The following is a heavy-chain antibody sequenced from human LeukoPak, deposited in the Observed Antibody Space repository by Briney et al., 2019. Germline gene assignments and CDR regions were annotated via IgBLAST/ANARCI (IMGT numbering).Heavy chain of an antibody. CDR1: GYTFTGYY. D-gene: IGHD2-2*01. CDR3: AREIAREDIVVVPAAEGDY. Sequence: GASVKVSCKASGYTFTGYYMHWVRQAPGQGLEWMGWINPNSGGTNYAQKFQGRVTMTRDTSISTAYMELSRLRSDDTAVYYCAREIAREDIVVVPAAEGDYWGQGTLVTVSS. J-gene: IGHJ4*02. V-gene: IGHV1-2*02. CDR2: INPNSGGT.